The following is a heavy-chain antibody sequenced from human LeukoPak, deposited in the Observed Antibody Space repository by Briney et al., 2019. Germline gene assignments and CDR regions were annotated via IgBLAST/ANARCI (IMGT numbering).Heavy chain of an antibody. CDR1: GFTFSSYA. J-gene: IGHJ6*04. Sequence: GGSLRLSCAASGFTFSSYAINWVRQTPGKGLEWVAVISYDGSSIYYADSVKGRFTISRDNSKNTLYLQMNSLRPEDTAVFYCTRDAYGMDVWGKGITVTVSS. CDR3: TRDAYGMDV. CDR2: ISYDGSSI. V-gene: IGHV3-30*04.